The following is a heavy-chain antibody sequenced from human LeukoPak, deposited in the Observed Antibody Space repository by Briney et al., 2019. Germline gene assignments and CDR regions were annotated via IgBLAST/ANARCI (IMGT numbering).Heavy chain of an antibody. D-gene: IGHD3-9*01. J-gene: IGHJ4*02. CDR2: ISSSGSTI. V-gene: IGHV3-11*01. CDR3: AREYYDILTGTKGGYYFDY. Sequence: KPGGSLRLSCAASGFTFSDYYMSWIRQAPGRGLEWVSYISSSGSTIYYADSVKGRFTISRDSAKNSLYLQMNSLRAEDTAVYYCAREYYDILTGTKGGYYFDYWGQGTLVTVSS. CDR1: GFTFSDYY.